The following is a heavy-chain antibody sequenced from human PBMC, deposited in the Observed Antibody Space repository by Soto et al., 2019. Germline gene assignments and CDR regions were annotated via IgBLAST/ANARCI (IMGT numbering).Heavy chain of an antibody. J-gene: IGHJ6*02. D-gene: IGHD5-12*01. CDR2: IYPGDPDP. CDR1: GYDFSNDW. V-gene: IGHV5-51*01. Sequence: GESLKISCKGSGYDFSNDWIGWLRQKPGQGLEWMGTIYPGDPDPRYSPSFQGQVTISADKSISTAYLQGGSLKASDTAKYYCARRGDGYNAGYYYGLDVWGQGTTVTVSS. CDR3: ARRGDGYNAGYYYGLDV.